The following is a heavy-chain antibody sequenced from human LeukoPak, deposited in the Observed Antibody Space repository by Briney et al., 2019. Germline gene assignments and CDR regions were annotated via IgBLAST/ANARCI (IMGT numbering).Heavy chain of an antibody. J-gene: IGHJ4*02. Sequence: SETLSLTCAVYGGSFSGYYWSWIRQPPGKGLEWIGEINHSGSTNYNPSLKSRVTISVDTSKNQFSLKLSSVTAADTAVYYCARRGVAAAATNFDYWGQGTLVTVSS. V-gene: IGHV4-34*01. CDR2: INHSGST. D-gene: IGHD3-10*01. CDR3: ARRGVAAAATNFDY. CDR1: GGSFSGYY.